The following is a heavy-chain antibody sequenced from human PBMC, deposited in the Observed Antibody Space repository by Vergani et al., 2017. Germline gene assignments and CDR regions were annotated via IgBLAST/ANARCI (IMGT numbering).Heavy chain of an antibody. V-gene: IGHV2-5*01. J-gene: IGHJ6*03. CDR3: AHSSVVRGTHPSDYYYYMDV. CDR2: IYWNDDK. CDR1: GFSLSTSGVG. D-gene: IGHD3-10*01. Sequence: QITLKESGPTLVKPTQTLTLTCTFSGFSLSTSGVGVGWIRQPPGKALEWLALIYWNDDKRASPSLKSRLTITKDTSKNQVVLTITHMDPVDTATYYCAHSSVVRGTHPSDYYYYMDVWGKGTTVTVSS.